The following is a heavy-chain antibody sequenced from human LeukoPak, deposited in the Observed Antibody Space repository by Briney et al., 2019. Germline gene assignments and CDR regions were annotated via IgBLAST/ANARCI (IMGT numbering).Heavy chain of an antibody. CDR2: ISGSGGST. V-gene: IGHV3-23*01. Sequence: PGRSLRLSCAASGFTFSSYAMSWVRQAPGKGLEWVSAISGSGGSTYYADSVKGRFTISRDNSKNTLYLQMNSLRAEDTAVYYCAKPRGGWFGELPPKHPFDYWGQGTLVTVSS. J-gene: IGHJ4*02. CDR1: GFTFSSYA. D-gene: IGHD3-10*01. CDR3: AKPRGGWFGELPPKHPFDY.